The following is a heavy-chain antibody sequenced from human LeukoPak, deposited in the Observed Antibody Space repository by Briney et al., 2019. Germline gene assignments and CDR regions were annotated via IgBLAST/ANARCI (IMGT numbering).Heavy chain of an antibody. D-gene: IGHD6-19*01. Sequence: ASVKVSCKASGYTSTSYGISWVRQAPGQGLEWMGWISAYNGNTNYAQKLQGRVTMTTDTSTSTAYMELSGLRSEDTAVYYCARGVRQTSVAGRSYYFDYWGQGTLVTVSS. J-gene: IGHJ4*02. CDR1: GYTSTSYG. CDR2: ISAYNGNT. V-gene: IGHV1-18*01. CDR3: ARGVRQTSVAGRSYYFDY.